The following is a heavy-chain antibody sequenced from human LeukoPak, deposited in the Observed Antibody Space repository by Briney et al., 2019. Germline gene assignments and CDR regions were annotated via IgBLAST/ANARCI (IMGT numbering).Heavy chain of an antibody. CDR2: IYHGGST. Sequence: SETLSLTCAVSGGSVSSGGYSWSWIRQPPAKGLEWIGYIYHGGSTYYNPSLKSRVTISVDMPKNQFSLNLNSVTAADTAVYYCARRRKDLNWFDPWGQGTLVTVSS. CDR1: GGSVSSGGYS. V-gene: IGHV4-30-2*01. CDR3: ARRRKDLNWFDP. J-gene: IGHJ5*02.